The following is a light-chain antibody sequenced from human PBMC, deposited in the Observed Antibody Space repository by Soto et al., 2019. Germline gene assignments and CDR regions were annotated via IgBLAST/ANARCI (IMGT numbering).Light chain of an antibody. CDR1: QSISTY. CDR2: KAS. CDR3: HQYNSYRWT. V-gene: IGKV1-5*03. Sequence: DIQMTQSPSTLSASVGDRVTITCRASQSISTYLAWYQQKPGKAPKLLIYKASSLESGVPSRFSGSGSGTEFTLTISSLQPDDFATYYCHQYNSYRWTFGLGTKVE. J-gene: IGKJ1*01.